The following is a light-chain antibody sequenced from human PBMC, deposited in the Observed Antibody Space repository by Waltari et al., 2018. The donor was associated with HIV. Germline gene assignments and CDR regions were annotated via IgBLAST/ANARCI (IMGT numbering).Light chain of an antibody. CDR3: GTWDSSLSAVV. Sequence: QSVLTQPPSVSAAPGQKVTISCSGSRTNIGKNYVSWYQHLPGTAPKLLIYDNNKRPSGIPDRFSGSKSGTSATLGITGLQTGDEADYYCGTWDSSLSAVVFGGGTKLTVL. J-gene: IGLJ2*01. CDR2: DNN. V-gene: IGLV1-51*01. CDR1: RTNIGKNY.